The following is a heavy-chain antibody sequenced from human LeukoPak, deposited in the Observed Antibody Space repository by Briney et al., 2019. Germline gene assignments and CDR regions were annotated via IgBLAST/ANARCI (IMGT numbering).Heavy chain of an antibody. CDR3: ARLYSSGYQPHTTYFDY. CDR2: IYYSGSP. D-gene: IGHD3-22*01. Sequence: SETLSLTRTVSGGSISSSRYYWGWIRQPPGKGLEWIGRIYYSGSPSYNPSLRSRVTISVDTSKNQFSLKLNSVTAADTAVYYCARLYSSGYQPHTTYFDYWGQGTLVTVSS. J-gene: IGHJ4*02. V-gene: IGHV4-39*01. CDR1: GGSISSSRYY.